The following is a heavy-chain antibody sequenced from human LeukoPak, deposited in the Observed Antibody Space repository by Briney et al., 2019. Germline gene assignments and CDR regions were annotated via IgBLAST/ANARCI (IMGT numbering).Heavy chain of an antibody. CDR1: GFTFRSYW. J-gene: IGHJ4*02. Sequence: GGSLRLSCAASGFTFRSYWMSWVRQAPGKGLEWVANINQGGSVQYYMDSVKGRVTISRDDAKNSLYVQMNSQRDEDTAVYYGRVEYSGWNLEYSVEGTLVTDCS. V-gene: IGHV3-7*01. D-gene: IGHD5-12*01. CDR2: INQGGSVQ. CDR3: RVEYSGWNLEY.